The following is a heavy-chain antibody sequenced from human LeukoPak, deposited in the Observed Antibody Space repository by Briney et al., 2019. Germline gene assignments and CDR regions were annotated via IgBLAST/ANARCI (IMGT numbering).Heavy chain of an antibody. CDR3: ARNRYYYDSSGYSFRWFDP. V-gene: IGHV4-31*03. CDR2: IYYSGST. Sequence: SETLSLTCTVSGGSISSGGYYWSWIRQHPGKGLEWIGYIYYSGSTYYNPSLKSRVTISVDTSKNQFSLKLSSVTAADTAVYYCARNRYYYDSSGYSFRWFDPWGQGTLVTVSS. J-gene: IGHJ5*02. CDR1: GGSISSGGYY. D-gene: IGHD3-22*01.